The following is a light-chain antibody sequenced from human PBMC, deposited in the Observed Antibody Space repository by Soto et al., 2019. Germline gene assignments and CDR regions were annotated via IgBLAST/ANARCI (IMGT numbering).Light chain of an antibody. CDR3: QQYDSWPPLT. CDR1: QSVNNK. J-gene: IGKJ4*01. Sequence: EIVMTQSPATLSVSPGERATLSCRASQSVNNKLAWYQQKPGQAPRLLIYGASARATDIPARFSSSGCGTEFTLTISSLQFEDVAVYYCQQYDSWPPLTFGGGTKVEIK. CDR2: GAS. V-gene: IGKV3-15*01.